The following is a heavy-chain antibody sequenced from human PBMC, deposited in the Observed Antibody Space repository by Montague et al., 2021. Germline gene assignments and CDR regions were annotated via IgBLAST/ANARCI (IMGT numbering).Heavy chain of an antibody. J-gene: IGHJ3*01. CDR1: RDSMNTYK. D-gene: IGHD1-26*01. CDR2: IYSSGNT. CDR3: AREWSGFDF. Sequence: SETLSLTCTVSRDSMNTYKWNWIRQPPGKGLEWIGYIYSSGNTNYNPSLKSRVTISVDTSRNQFSLEVSSVTAADTAMYYCAREWSGFDFWGHGTMVTVSS. V-gene: IGHV4-59*01.